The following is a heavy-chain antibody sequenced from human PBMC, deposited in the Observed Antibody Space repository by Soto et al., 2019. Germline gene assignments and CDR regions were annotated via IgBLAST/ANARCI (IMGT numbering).Heavy chain of an antibody. CDR2: IYYSGST. Sequence: PSETLSLTCTVSGGSISSYYRSWIRQPPGTGLEWIGYIYYSGSTNYNPSLKSRVTISVDTSKNQFSLKLSSVTAADTAVYYCARVDSSSAPYYYYGMDVWGQGTTVTVSS. D-gene: IGHD6-6*01. CDR3: ARVDSSSAPYYYYGMDV. J-gene: IGHJ6*02. CDR1: GGSISSYY. V-gene: IGHV4-59*12.